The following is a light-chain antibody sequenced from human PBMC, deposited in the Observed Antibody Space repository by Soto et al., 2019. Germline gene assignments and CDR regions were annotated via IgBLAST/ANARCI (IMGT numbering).Light chain of an antibody. CDR1: QSVSSNY. Sequence: EVVLTQSPCTLSLSPGERATLSCRAIQSVSSNYLAWYQQKPGQAPRVLIYRASIRATGIPARFSGSGSGTDFTLTISSLEPEEFAVYYCQQRSNWPPIPFGQGTRLEI. J-gene: IGKJ5*01. CDR3: QQRSNWPPIP. V-gene: IGKV3-11*01. CDR2: RAS.